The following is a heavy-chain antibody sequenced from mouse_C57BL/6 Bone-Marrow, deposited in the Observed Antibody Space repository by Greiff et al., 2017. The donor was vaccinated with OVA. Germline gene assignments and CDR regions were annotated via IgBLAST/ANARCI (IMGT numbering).Heavy chain of an antibody. CDR2: IRNKANGYTT. V-gene: IGHV7-3*01. J-gene: IGHJ2*01. D-gene: IGHD1-1*02. Sequence: EVQLVESGGGLVQPGGSLSLSCAASGFTFTDYYMSWVRQPPGKALEWLGFIRNKANGYTTEYSASVKGRFTISRDNSQSILYLQMNALRAEDSATYYCARYPLYGSFDYWGQGTTLTVSS. CDR3: ARYPLYGSFDY. CDR1: GFTFTDYY.